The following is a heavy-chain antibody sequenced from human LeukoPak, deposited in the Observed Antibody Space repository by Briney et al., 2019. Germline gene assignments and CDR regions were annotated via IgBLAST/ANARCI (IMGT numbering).Heavy chain of an antibody. CDR1: GFTFSSYA. CDR3: ARGGAVDTAMETGQYYFDY. J-gene: IGHJ4*02. CDR2: ISYDGSNK. Sequence: GGSLRLSCAASGFTFSSYAMHWVRQAPGKGLEWVAVISYDGSNKYYADSVKGRFTISRDNSKNTLYLQMNSLRAEDTAVYYCARGGAVDTAMETGQYYFDYWGQGTLVTVSS. V-gene: IGHV3-30-3*01. D-gene: IGHD5-18*01.